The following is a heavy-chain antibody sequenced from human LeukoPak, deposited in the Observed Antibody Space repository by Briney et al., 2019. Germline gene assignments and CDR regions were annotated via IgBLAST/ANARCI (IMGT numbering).Heavy chain of an antibody. CDR1: GFTFSSFG. D-gene: IGHD6-19*01. Sequence: GGSLTLSCAASGFTFSSFGMQWLRPAPGKGLEGVAVLSYGGSKKYYADSVKGRFTISRDNSNTTLYLQMNSLRAEDTAVYYCAKHSQWLGHFDYWGQGTLVTVSA. CDR2: LSYGGSKK. J-gene: IGHJ4*02. CDR3: AKHSQWLGHFDY. V-gene: IGHV3-30*18.